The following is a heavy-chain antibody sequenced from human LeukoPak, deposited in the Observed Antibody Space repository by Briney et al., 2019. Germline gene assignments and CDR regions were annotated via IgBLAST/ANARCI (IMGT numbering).Heavy chain of an antibody. Sequence: PGESLRLSCAASGFTFSSYAMSWVRQAPGKGLEWVSAISGSGGSTYYADSVKGRFTISRDNSKNTLYLQMNSLRAEDTAVYYCAKDLFTYSGYDFLDDMVYWGQGTLVTVSS. CDR3: AKDLFTYSGYDFLDDMVY. D-gene: IGHD5-12*01. V-gene: IGHV3-23*01. J-gene: IGHJ4*02. CDR1: GFTFSSYA. CDR2: ISGSGGST.